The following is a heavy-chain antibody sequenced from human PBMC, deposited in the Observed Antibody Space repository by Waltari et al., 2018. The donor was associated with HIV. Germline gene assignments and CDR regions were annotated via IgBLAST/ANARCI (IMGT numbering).Heavy chain of an antibody. V-gene: IGHV3-7*01. CDR3: ALVGFNPPGREYWSCYAES. J-gene: IGHJ4*02. D-gene: IGHD3-3*01. CDR1: GFPFINYV. Sequence: EVQLVQAGGRCVPPGGFLTLSLATTGFPFINYVPAWVRPAPGKGLQWVSNITQDGKMPHYTRSVKGRFTISRHNPNNTLYLRIHNLRVDDTAFYYCALVGFNPPGREYWSCYAESWGQGVLVVVSP. CDR2: ITQDGKMP.